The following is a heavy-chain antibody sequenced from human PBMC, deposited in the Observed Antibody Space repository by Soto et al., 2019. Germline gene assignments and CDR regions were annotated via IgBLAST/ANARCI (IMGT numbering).Heavy chain of an antibody. CDR3: ARDRSGYCSGGSCYRFDP. CDR2: IIPIFGTA. D-gene: IGHD2-15*01. V-gene: IGHV1-69*01. CDR1: GGTFSSYA. J-gene: IGHJ5*02. Sequence: QVQLVQSGAEVKKPGSSVKVSCKASGGTFSSYAISWVRQAPGQGLEWMGGIIPIFGTANYAQKFQGRVTITADESTSTAYMELSSLRSEDTAVYYCARDRSGYCSGGSCYRFDPWGQGTLVTVSS.